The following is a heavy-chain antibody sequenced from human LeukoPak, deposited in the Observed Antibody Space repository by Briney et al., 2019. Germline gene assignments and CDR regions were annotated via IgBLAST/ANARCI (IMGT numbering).Heavy chain of an antibody. CDR3: AKGLGRSSGYYYVGPDAFDI. V-gene: IGHV3-30*18. Sequence: SGGSLRLSCAASGFTFSSYGMHWVRQAPGKGLEWVAVISYDGSNKYYADSVKGRFTISRDNSKNTLYLQMNSLRAEDTAVYYCAKGLGRSSGYYYVGPDAFDIWGQGTMVTVSS. CDR1: GFTFSSYG. CDR2: ISYDGSNK. J-gene: IGHJ3*02. D-gene: IGHD3-22*01.